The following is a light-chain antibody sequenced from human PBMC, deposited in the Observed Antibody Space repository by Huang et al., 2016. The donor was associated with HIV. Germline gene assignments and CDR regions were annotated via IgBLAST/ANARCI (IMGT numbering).Light chain of an antibody. V-gene: IGKV1-5*03. CDR1: QSINNY. Sequence: DVQMTQSPSTLSAYVGDRITITCRASQSINNYLAWYQQKAGKAPDLLIYKASTIDSGVPSRFSGSGSGTTFTLTISNLQPDDFATYYCQQYDSYWTFGQGTKVE. J-gene: IGKJ1*01. CDR3: QQYDSYWT. CDR2: KAS.